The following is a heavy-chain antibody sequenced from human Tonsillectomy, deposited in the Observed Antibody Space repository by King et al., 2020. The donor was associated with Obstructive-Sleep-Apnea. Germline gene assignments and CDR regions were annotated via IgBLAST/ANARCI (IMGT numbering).Heavy chain of an antibody. CDR1: GYTFSNYG. CDR3: ARGWASSEVIPGFRH. V-gene: IGHV7-4-1*02. D-gene: IGHD2-21*01. CDR2: INTNTGNP. J-gene: IGHJ4*02. Sequence: QLVQSGSELKKPGASVKVSCKASGYTFSNYGISWLRQAPGQGPEWMGWINTNTGNPSYAQDFTGRFVFSLDTSVSTAYLQISSLNSDDTAVYYCARGWASSEVIPGFRHWGQGTLVTVSS.